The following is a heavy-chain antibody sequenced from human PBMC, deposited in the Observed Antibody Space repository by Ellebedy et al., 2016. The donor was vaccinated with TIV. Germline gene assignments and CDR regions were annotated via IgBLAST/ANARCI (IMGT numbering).Heavy chain of an antibody. CDR2: INPNSGAT. D-gene: IGHD3-9*01. Sequence: AASVKVSCKSSGFSFSGYYAHWVRQAPGQGLEWMGWINPNSGATAFAQQFQGRVTLTWDTSIDTVYMELNSLTSDDTAIYYCARGSLYDILTGSYRGFDSWGQGTLVTVSS. CDR3: ARGSLYDILTGSYRGFDS. V-gene: IGHV1-2*02. J-gene: IGHJ4*02. CDR1: GFSFSGYY.